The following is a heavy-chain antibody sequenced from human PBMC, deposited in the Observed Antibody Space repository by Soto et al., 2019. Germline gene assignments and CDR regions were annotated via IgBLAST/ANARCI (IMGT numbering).Heavy chain of an antibody. CDR3: AAVAGTLGYYYGMDV. J-gene: IGHJ6*02. Sequence: ASVKVSCKVSGYTLTELSMHWVRQAPGKGLEWMGGFDPEDGETIYAQKFQGRVTMTEDTSTDTAYMELSTLRSEDTAVYYCAAVAGTLGYYYGMDVWGQGTTVTVSS. V-gene: IGHV1-24*01. CDR1: GYTLTELS. D-gene: IGHD6-19*01. CDR2: FDPEDGET.